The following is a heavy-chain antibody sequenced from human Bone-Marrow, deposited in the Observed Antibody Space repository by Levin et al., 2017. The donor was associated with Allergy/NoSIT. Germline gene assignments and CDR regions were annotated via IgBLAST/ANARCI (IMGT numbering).Heavy chain of an antibody. V-gene: IGHV4-34*01. J-gene: IGHJ4*02. CDR1: GGSFGEFY. D-gene: IGHD4-23*01. CDR2: INRHGRD. Sequence: KAGGSLRLSCAIYGGSFGEFYWSWVRQTPGKGLEWIAEINRHGRDMYNPSLRGRVNIAVDTSKNQFSLRLFPVTGADTGVYYCARGGATPIILTYWGQGTPVTVAS. CDR3: ARGGATPIILTY.